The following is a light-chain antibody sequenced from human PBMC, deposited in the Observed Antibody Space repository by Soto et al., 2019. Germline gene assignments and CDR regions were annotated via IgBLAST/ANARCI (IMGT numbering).Light chain of an antibody. J-gene: IGKJ1*01. CDR3: QQYGSSGT. V-gene: IGKV3-15*01. Sequence: IVMTQSPATLSVSLGDRDTFSCRASQSVSSNLAWYQQKPGQAPRLLIHGASTRATGFPARFSGSGSGTDFPLTISRLEPEDFAVYYCQQYGSSGTFGQGTKVDIK. CDR1: QSVSSN. CDR2: GAS.